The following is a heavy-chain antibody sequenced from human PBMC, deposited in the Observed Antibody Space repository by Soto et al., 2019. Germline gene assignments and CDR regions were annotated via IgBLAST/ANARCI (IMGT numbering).Heavy chain of an antibody. D-gene: IGHD1-26*01. V-gene: IGHV4-39*01. J-gene: IGHJ4*02. CDR3: ARGWGATTENY. Sequence: SETLSLTCTVSGDSISSSSYYGGLIRQPPGKGLEWIGSIYYSGSTYYNPSLKSRVTISVDTSKNQFSLKLSSVTAADKAVYYCARGWGATTENYWGQGSLVTVSS. CDR2: IYYSGST. CDR1: GDSISSSSYY.